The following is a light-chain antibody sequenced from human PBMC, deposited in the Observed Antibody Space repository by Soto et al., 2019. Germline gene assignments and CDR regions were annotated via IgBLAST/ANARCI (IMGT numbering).Light chain of an antibody. V-gene: IGKV1-39*01. CDR2: GAS. CDR3: QQSYSTPYT. CDR1: QSISNY. Sequence: DIEMTQFPSSLSASVGDRVTITCRASQSISNYLNWYQQKPGKAPKLLINGASRLQSGVPSRFSGSGSGTDFTLTISSLQPEDFATYYCQQSYSTPYTFGQGTKLEIK. J-gene: IGKJ2*01.